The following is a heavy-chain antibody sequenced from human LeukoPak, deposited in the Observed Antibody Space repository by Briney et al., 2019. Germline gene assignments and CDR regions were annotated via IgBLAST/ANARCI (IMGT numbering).Heavy chain of an antibody. Sequence: GGSLRLSCAASGFNFDNFWVSWVRQAPGKGLEWVANIREDGGKQNYVDSVKGRFTISRDNAKSSVYLQLNSLRADDTAIYYCAKDIPGGGDDYWGQGTLVTVSS. CDR2: IREDGGKQ. CDR1: GFNFDNFW. CDR3: AKDIPGGGDDY. D-gene: IGHD2-21*02. V-gene: IGHV3-7*01. J-gene: IGHJ4*02.